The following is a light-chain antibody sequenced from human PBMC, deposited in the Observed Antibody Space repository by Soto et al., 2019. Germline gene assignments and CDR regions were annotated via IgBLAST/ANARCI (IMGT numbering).Light chain of an antibody. CDR3: QQYNNWPRT. J-gene: IGKJ1*01. CDR1: QSVIST. Sequence: EIVLTHAPGTLSLSPGERAALSFRTSQSVISTSLAWYQQKPGQAPRLLIYGASTRATGIPARFSGSGSGTEFTLTISSLQSEDFAVYYCQQYNNWPRTFGQGTKVDIK. CDR2: GAS. V-gene: IGKV3-15*01.